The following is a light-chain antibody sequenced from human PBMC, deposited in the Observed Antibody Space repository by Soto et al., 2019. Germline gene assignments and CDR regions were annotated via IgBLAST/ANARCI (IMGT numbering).Light chain of an antibody. Sequence: QSVLTQSPSASASLGASVKLTCTLSSGHSSYAIAWRQQQPEKGPRYLMKLNSDGSHSKGDGIPDRFSGSSSGAERYLTISSLQSEDEADYYCQTWGTGIVVFGGGTKVTVL. CDR3: QTWGTGIVV. CDR1: SGHSSYA. V-gene: IGLV4-69*01. CDR2: LNSDGSH. J-gene: IGLJ2*01.